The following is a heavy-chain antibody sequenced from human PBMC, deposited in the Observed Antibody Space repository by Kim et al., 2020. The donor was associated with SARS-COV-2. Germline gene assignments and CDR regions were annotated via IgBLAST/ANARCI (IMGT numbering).Heavy chain of an antibody. Sequence: SETLSLTCTVSGGSISSYYWSWIRQPPGKGLEWIGYIYYSGSTNYNPSLKSRVTISVDTSMNQFSLKLSSVTAADTAVYYCARVSSSSWYGWFDYWGQGTLVTVSS. CDR2: IYYSGST. J-gene: IGHJ4*02. V-gene: IGHV4-59*01. CDR3: ARVSSSSWYGWFDY. D-gene: IGHD6-13*01. CDR1: GGSISSYY.